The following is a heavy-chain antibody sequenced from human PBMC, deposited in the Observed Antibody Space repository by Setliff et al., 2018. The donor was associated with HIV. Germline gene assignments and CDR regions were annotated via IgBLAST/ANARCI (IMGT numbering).Heavy chain of an antibody. V-gene: IGHV4-34*01. CDR1: GGSLSGYY. CDR2: INQSGSS. Sequence: KASETLSLTCAVYGGSLSGYYWSWIRQPPGKGLEWSGEINQSGSSNYNPTLKNRDAISVDTSKNQFSLKVTSVTGADTAVYYCARGPLQLWLPAHHFYMYVWGKGTTFTVSS. CDR3: ARGPLQLWLPAHHFYMYV. J-gene: IGHJ6*03. D-gene: IGHD5-18*01.